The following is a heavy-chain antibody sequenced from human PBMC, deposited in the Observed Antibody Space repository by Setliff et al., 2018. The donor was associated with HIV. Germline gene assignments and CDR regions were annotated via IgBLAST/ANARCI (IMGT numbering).Heavy chain of an antibody. Sequence: PSETLSLTCTVSGGSISSGSYYWSWIRQAPGKGLEWVSYITSSGSTIYYADSVKGRFTISRDNAKNSLYLQMNSLRAEDTAVYYCARDEPTGGIDYWGQGTLVTVSS. J-gene: IGHJ4*02. CDR3: ARDEPTGGIDY. D-gene: IGHD3-16*01. CDR1: GGSISSGSYY. V-gene: IGHV3-11*04. CDR2: ITSSGSTI.